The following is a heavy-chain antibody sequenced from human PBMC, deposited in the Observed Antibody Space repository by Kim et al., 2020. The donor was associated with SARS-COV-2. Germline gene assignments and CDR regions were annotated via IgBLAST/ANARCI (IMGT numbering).Heavy chain of an antibody. Sequence: GGSLRLSCAASGFTFSSYSMNWVRQAPGKGLEWVSSISSSSSYIYYADSVKGRFTISRDNAKNSLYLQMNSLRAEDTAVYYCARALARKAFDIWGQGTMVTVSS. V-gene: IGHV3-21*01. J-gene: IGHJ3*02. CDR3: ARALARKAFDI. CDR2: ISSSSSYI. CDR1: GFTFSSYS.